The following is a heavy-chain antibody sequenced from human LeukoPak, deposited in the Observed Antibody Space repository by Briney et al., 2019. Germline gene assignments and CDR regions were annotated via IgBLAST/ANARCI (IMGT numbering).Heavy chain of an antibody. CDR2: IKSKTDGGTT. CDR3: TTEGDDILTGYYSDYMDV. J-gene: IGHJ6*03. D-gene: IGHD3-9*01. V-gene: IGHV3-15*01. Sequence: GGSPRLSCAASGFIFSNAWMSWVRQAPGKGLEWVGRIKSKTDGGTTDYAAPVKGRFTISRDDSKNTLYLQMNSLKTEDTAVYYCTTEGDDILTGYYSDYMDVWGKGTTVTVSS. CDR1: GFIFSNAW.